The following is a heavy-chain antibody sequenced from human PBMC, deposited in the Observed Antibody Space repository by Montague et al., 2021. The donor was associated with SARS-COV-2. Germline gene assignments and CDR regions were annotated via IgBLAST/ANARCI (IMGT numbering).Heavy chain of an antibody. V-gene: IGHV4-34*01. D-gene: IGHD4-23*01. J-gene: IGHJ4*02. CDR3: ARWDPQTLTLIGLRGKSASDY. CDR2: INHSGTT. Sequence: SETLSLTCAVYGGSFSGYYWTWIRQSPGKGLEWIAEINHSGTTNHKFNPSLRSRVTISVDTSKSQFSLKLSSVTAADTGVYYCARWDPQTLTLIGLRGKSASDYWGQGTLVTVSS. CDR1: GGSFSGYY.